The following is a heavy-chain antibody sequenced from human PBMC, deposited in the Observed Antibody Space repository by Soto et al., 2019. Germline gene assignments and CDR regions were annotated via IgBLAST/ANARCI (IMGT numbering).Heavy chain of an antibody. D-gene: IGHD3-3*01. Sequence: GESLKISCKGSGYSFTSYWIGWVRQMPGKGLEWMGIIYPGDSDTRYSPSFQGQVTISADKSISTAYLQWSSLKASDTAMYYCERQGSSHYDFWSGYYSEPTPQYGMDVWGQGTTVTVSS. CDR3: ERQGSSHYDFWSGYYSEPTPQYGMDV. V-gene: IGHV5-51*01. J-gene: IGHJ6*02. CDR2: IYPGDSDT. CDR1: GYSFTSYW.